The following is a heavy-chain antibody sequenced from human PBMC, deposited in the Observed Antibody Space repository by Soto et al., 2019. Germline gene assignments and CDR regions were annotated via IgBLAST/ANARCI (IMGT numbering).Heavy chain of an antibody. CDR2: IIPIFGTA. V-gene: IGHV1-69*12. CDR3: ASVAAKYYYYGMDV. D-gene: IGHD1-26*01. Sequence: QVQLVQSGAEVKKPGSSVKLSCKASGGTFSSYAINWVRQAPGQGLEWMGGIIPIFGTADYAQKFQGRVTITADESTTTAYMQLSSLRSEDTAVYYCASVAAKYYYYGMDVWGQGTTVTVSS. CDR1: GGTFSSYA. J-gene: IGHJ6*02.